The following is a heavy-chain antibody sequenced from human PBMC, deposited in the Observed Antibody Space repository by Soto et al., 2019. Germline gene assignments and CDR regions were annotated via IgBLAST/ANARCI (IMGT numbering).Heavy chain of an antibody. CDR3: AREAGPDRWFDP. CDR1: GASISSYF. J-gene: IGHJ5*02. CDR2: ISTSGIT. Sequence: SDTLSLTCTVSGASISSYFWTWIRQPAGKGLDWIGRISTSGITNYNPSLKSRVTMSVDTSKNHFSLNLSSVTAADTAVYYCAREAGPDRWFDPWGQGTLVTVSS. V-gene: IGHV4-4*07. D-gene: IGHD6-19*01.